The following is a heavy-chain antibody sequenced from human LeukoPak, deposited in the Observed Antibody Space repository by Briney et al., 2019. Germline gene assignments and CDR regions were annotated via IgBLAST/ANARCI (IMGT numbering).Heavy chain of an antibody. CDR1: GCSFSSYS. Sequence: AGSLRLSCAASGCSFSSYSMNWGCNGQRPGQGWVSSISSSSSYIYYADSSRGRFTISTDNAKNTLYLHMNSLRAEATTVCYFARDPSRQVVGGYNGFGPWGQGTLVTVSS. CDR3: ARDPSRQVVGGYNGFGP. J-gene: IGHJ5*01. CDR2: ISSSSSYI. V-gene: IGHV3-21*01. D-gene: IGHD2-15*01.